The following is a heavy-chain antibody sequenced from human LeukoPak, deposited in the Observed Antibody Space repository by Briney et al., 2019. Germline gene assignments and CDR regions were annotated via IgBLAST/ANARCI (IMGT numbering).Heavy chain of an antibody. Sequence: SETLSPTCAVYGGSFSGYYWSWIRQPPGKGLEWIGEINHSGSTNYNPSLKSRVTISVDTSKNQFSLKLSSVTAADTAVYYCAGTYYYGSGSYYPYGYWGQGTLVTVSS. CDR2: INHSGST. D-gene: IGHD3-10*01. CDR1: GGSFSGYY. J-gene: IGHJ4*02. V-gene: IGHV4-34*01. CDR3: AGTYYYGSGSYYPYGY.